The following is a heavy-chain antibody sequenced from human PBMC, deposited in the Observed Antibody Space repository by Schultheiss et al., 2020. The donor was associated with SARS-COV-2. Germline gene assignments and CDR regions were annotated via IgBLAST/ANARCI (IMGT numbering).Heavy chain of an antibody. CDR1: GFTFSSYS. D-gene: IGHD6-19*01. CDR3: ARERSGWPYYYYGMDV. Sequence: GSLKISCAASGFTFSSYSMNWVRQAPGKGLEWVSYISSSGSTIYYADSVKGRFTISRDNAKNSLYLQMNSLRAEDTAVYYCARERSGWPYYYYGMDVWGQGTMVTVSS. V-gene: IGHV3-48*04. J-gene: IGHJ6*02. CDR2: ISSSGSTI.